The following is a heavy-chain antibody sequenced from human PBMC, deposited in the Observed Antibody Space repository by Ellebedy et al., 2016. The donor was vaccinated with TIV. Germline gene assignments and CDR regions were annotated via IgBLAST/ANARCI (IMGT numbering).Heavy chain of an antibody. CDR2: INHRGST. V-gene: IGHV4-34*01. CDR1: VGSFSGYY. D-gene: IGHD3-10*01. J-gene: IGHJ5*02. CDR3: ARNGGVSKVRDLKFNWFDP. Sequence: GSLRLXXAVYVGSFSGYYWSWIRQPPGKGLEWIGEINHRGSTKYNPSLKSRVTISVDTPKNQFSLNLSSVTAADTAIYYCARNGGVSKVRDLKFNWFDPWGQGTLVTVSS.